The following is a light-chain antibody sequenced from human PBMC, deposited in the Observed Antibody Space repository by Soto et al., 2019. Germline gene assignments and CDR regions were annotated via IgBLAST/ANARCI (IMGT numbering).Light chain of an antibody. CDR1: SSNIGGNS. CDR2: DDN. CDR3: QVWDISSDPNYV. J-gene: IGLJ1*01. Sequence: QSAMTQPPSVSAAPGQKVTISCSGSSSNIGGNSVSWYQQLPGTAPKLLIYDDNKRPSGIPDRFSGSKSGTSATLGITGFQTGDEADYYCQVWDISSDPNYVFGPGTKLTVL. V-gene: IGLV1-51*01.